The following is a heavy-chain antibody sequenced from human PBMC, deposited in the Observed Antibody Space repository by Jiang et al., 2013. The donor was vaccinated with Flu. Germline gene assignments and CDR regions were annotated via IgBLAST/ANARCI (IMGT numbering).Heavy chain of an antibody. V-gene: IGHV4-30-4*01. CDR3: ARDALRSGYSDL. Sequence: GLVKPSQTLTLTCSISGTFIISGSNFWSWIRQSPGRGLEWIGHIDYRGTTYYNPSPKNRVTMSVDTFKNKFSLILTSVTVADTALYFCARDALRSGYSDLWGQGDLFTVSS. J-gene: IGHJ5*02. D-gene: IGHD3-3*01. CDR2: IDYRGTT. CDR1: GTFIISGSNF.